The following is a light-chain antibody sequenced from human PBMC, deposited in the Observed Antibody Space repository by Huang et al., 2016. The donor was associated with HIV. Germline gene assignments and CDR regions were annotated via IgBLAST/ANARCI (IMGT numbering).Light chain of an antibody. CDR3: QKYNTAPRA. J-gene: IGKJ1*01. V-gene: IGKV1-27*01. CDR1: QPIENF. CDR2: AAS. Sequence: DIQLTQSPSSLSASPGVSVTLTCRASQPIENFLAWYQQKPGGVPKLLIYAASTLQSGVPSRFTGRGSGTDFTLTITNLQPEDAATYYCQKYNTAPRAFGQGTKV.